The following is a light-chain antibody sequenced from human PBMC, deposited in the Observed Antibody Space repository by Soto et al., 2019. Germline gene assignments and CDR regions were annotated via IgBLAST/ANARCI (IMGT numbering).Light chain of an antibody. V-gene: IGKV3-20*01. CDR1: QSVSSSY. CDR3: QKYGNFWT. Sequence: EIVLTQSPGTLSLSPGERATLSCRASQSVSSSYLAWYQQKPGQAPRLLIYGASSRATGIPDRFSGSGSGTDFSLTSRRLEPDDFAVYYCQKYGNFWTFGQGTKVDIK. J-gene: IGKJ1*01. CDR2: GAS.